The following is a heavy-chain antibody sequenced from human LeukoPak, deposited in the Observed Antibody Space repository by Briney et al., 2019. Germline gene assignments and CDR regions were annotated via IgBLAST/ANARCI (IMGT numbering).Heavy chain of an antibody. D-gene: IGHD3-3*01. CDR2: TFYRSKWYN. V-gene: IGHV6-1*01. J-gene: IGHJ4*02. CDR1: GDIVSSNSAA. CDR3: ARETSFRYYDIWSGWDY. Sequence: SQTLSLTCAISGDIVSSNSAAWNWIRQSPSRGLEWLGRTFYRSKWYNDYAVSVKSRITINPDTSKNQVSLQLNSVTPEDTAVYYCARETSFRYYDIWSGWDYWGQGTLVTVSS.